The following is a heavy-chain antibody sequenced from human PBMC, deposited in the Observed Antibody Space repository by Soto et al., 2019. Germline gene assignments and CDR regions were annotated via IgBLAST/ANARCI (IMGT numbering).Heavy chain of an antibody. D-gene: IGHD2-21*02. CDR2: ISGSGGST. CDR3: AKPPSSDSYCGGDCYGFFDY. J-gene: IGHJ4*02. CDR1: ACTLSTCA. Sequence: GGSRLVFSRASACTLSTCAKSCVRRAPGNGLDWGSVISGSGGSTYYADSVKGRFTISRDNSKNTLYLQMNSLRAEDTAVYYCAKPPSSDSYCGGDCYGFFDYWGQGP. V-gene: IGHV3-23*01.